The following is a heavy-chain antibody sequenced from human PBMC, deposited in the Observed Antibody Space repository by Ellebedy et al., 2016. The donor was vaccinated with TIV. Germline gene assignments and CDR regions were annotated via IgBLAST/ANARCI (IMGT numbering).Heavy chain of an antibody. CDR1: GFTFSAYG. D-gene: IGHD2-15*01. CDR2: IWYDGSNK. V-gene: IGHV3-33*01. CDR3: ARDRCSGDRCRYDWYFDL. Sequence: PGGSLRLSCAPSGFTFSAYGMHWVRQAPGKGLEWVAAIWYDGSNKNYADSVKGRFTISRDNSKNMLSLQMNGLRAEDTAVYYCARDRCSGDRCRYDWYFDLWGRGTLVTVSS. J-gene: IGHJ2*01.